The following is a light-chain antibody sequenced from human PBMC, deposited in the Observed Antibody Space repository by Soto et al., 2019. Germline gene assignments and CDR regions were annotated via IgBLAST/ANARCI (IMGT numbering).Light chain of an antibody. CDR1: SGHSSYA. CDR2: LNSDGSH. Sequence: QLVLTQSPSASASLGASVKLTCTLSSGHSSYAIAWHQQQPEKGPRYLMKLNSDGSHSKGDGIPDRFSGSSSGAERYLTISSLQSEAGADYYCQTWGTGIHVVFGGGTKLTVL. V-gene: IGLV4-69*01. CDR3: QTWGTGIHVV. J-gene: IGLJ2*01.